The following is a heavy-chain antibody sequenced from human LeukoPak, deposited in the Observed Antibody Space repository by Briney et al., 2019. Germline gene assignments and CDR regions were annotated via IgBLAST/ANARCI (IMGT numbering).Heavy chain of an antibody. CDR1: GYTFTGYY. J-gene: IGHJ4*02. D-gene: IGHD3-22*01. Sequence: ASVKVSCKASGYTFTGYYMHWVRQAPGQGLEWMGWINPNSGGTNYAQKFQGWVTMTRDTSISTAYMELSRLRSDDTAVYYCAREFDPYYDSSGYFDYWGQGTLVTVSS. CDR2: INPNSGGT. V-gene: IGHV1-2*04. CDR3: AREFDPYYDSSGYFDY.